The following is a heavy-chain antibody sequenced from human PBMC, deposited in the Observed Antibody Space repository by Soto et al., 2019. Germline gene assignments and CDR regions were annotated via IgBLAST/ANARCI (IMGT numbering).Heavy chain of an antibody. J-gene: IGHJ1*01. V-gene: IGHV1-46*01. CDR1: GYTFTHYH. D-gene: IGHD3-22*01. CDR3: AREAINSSGYSRYFQH. Sequence: GASVKVSCKASGYTFTHYHVYWVRQAPGRGLEWLGMINPSGGSTTYAQNLQCRVTMTRDTSTNTVYMELSSLRSEDTAVYYCAREAINSSGYSRYFQHWGRGTLVPVSS. CDR2: INPSGGST.